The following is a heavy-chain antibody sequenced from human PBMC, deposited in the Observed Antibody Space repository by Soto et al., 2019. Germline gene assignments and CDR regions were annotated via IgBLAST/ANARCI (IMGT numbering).Heavy chain of an antibody. D-gene: IGHD2-2*01. V-gene: IGHV3-30-3*01. J-gene: IGHJ4*02. CDR2: ISNDGVKK. CDR1: GFTFSSFT. Sequence: QVQLVETGGGVGQPGRSLRLSCVASGFTFSSFTVHWVRQTPGKGLEWVALISNDGVKKDYAESVKGRFTISRDNSKNTLYLQMDSLRAEDAAVYFCARDRYARYYFDSWGQGTVVTVSS. CDR3: ARDRYARYYFDS.